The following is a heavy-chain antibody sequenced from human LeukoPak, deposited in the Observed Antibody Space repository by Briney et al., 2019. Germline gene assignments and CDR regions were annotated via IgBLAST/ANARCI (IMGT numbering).Heavy chain of an antibody. J-gene: IGHJ4*02. CDR2: IYPGDSDA. Sequence: GESLKISCKGSGYSFTSYWIGWVRQMPGKGLEWMGIIYPGDSDATYSPSFQGQVTISADKSISTAYLQWSSLKASDTAMYYCARRGMYSTSSGDYYDSSPTYYYFDYWGQGTLVTVSS. CDR1: GYSFTSYW. CDR3: ARRGMYSTSSGDYYDSSPTYYYFDY. V-gene: IGHV5-51*01. D-gene: IGHD3-22*01.